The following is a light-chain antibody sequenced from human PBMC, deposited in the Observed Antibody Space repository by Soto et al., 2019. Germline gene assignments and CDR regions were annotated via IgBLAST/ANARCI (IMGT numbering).Light chain of an antibody. V-gene: IGKV1-39*01. CDR3: QQSYSSPQT. J-gene: IGKJ1*01. CDR1: QSIRSY. CDR2: TAS. Sequence: DIQMTQSPSSLSASVGDRVTITCRSSQSIRSYLNWYQQKLGRAPKLLIYTASNLQPGVPSRFSGSGSGTDLTLTISSLQPEDFATYYCQQSYSSPQTFGQGTKVEIK.